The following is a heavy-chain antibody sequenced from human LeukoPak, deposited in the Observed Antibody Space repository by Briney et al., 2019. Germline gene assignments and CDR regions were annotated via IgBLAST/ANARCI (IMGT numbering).Heavy chain of an antibody. CDR2: IRYDGSDK. CDR1: GFTSSSYA. Sequence: GGYLRLSCAASGFTSSSYAMHWVRQAPGKGLEWVAFIRYDGSDKYYANSVKGRFTISRDNSKNTVDLQMNSLRVEDTAVYYCAKARYCSGGNCYSFDYWGQGTLVTVSS. CDR3: AKARYCSGGNCYSFDY. D-gene: IGHD2-15*01. J-gene: IGHJ4*02. V-gene: IGHV3-30*02.